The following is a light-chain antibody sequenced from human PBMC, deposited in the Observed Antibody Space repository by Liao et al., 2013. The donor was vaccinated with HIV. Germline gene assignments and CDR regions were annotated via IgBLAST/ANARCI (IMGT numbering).Light chain of an antibody. J-gene: IGLJ2*01. CDR3: QVWDSTSDVV. Sequence: SYVLTQPPSVSVAPGETATITCGGNNIGVKNVHWYQQKPGQAPVLVIYYDSDRPSGIPERFSGSNSGNTATLTISRVEAGDEADYSCQVWDSTSDVVF. CDR1: NIGVKN. V-gene: IGLV3-21*01. CDR2: YDS.